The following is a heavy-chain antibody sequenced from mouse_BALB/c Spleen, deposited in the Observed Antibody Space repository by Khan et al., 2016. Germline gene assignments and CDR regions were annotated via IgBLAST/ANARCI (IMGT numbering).Heavy chain of an antibody. CDR2: KNTYTGEP. Sequence: QIQLLQSGPELKKPGETVRISCKASGYTFTNYGMNWVKQAPGRGLKWMGWKNTYTGEPTYDDDFKGRFAFSLDTSASTAYLQINNLNNEDTATYSSSGPDYGSDGGFAYWGQGTLVTVSA. D-gene: IGHD1-1*01. J-gene: IGHJ3*01. CDR3: SGPDYGSDGGFAY. CDR1: GYTFTNYG. V-gene: IGHV9-3-1*01.